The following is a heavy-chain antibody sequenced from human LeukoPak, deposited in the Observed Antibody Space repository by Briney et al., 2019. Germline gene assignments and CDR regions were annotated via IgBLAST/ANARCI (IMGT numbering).Heavy chain of an antibody. D-gene: IGHD3-3*01. CDR2: ITTSTSYI. Sequence: GGSPRLSCAASGFTFSSFTMNWVRQAPGKGLEWVSSITTSTSYIYYADSVKGRFTISRDNDKNSLYLQMNSLRAEDTAVYYCARDYSYGSGYLYWGQGTLVTVSS. CDR3: ARDYSYGSGYLY. J-gene: IGHJ4*02. CDR1: GFTFSSFT. V-gene: IGHV3-21*01.